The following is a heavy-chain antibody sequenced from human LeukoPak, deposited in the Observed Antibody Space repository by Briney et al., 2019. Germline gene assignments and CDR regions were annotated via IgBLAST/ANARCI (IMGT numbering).Heavy chain of an antibody. Sequence: QTGGSLRLSCAASGFTFSSYTMNRVRQAPGKGLEWVSHISSRGSTIYYADSVKGRFTISRDNAKNSLYLQMTSLRDEDTAVYYCARDSSGWKYYFDYWGQGTLVTVSS. CDR3: ARDSSGWKYYFDY. V-gene: IGHV3-48*02. CDR1: GFTFSSYT. J-gene: IGHJ4*02. D-gene: IGHD6-19*01. CDR2: ISSRGSTI.